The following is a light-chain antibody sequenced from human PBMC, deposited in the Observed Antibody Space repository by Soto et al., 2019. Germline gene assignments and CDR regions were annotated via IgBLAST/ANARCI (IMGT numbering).Light chain of an antibody. V-gene: IGKV3-20*01. CDR3: HQYDSSPLT. CDR1: QSVTSGS. J-gene: IGKJ4*01. CDR2: GAS. Sequence: EIVLTQSPGTLSLSPGEGATLSCRASQSVTSGSLAWYQQKPGQPXXXLIYGASSRAXXIXDXXSGSGSGTDFTLTISRLEPEDFAVYYCHQYDSSPLTFGGGTEVEIK.